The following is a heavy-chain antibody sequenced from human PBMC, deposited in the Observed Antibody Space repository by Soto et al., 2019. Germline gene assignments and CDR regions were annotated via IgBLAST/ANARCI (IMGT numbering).Heavy chain of an antibody. CDR3: AREEPFAAVTNEPHFDY. D-gene: IGHD4-17*01. J-gene: IGHJ4*02. CDR1: GFTFSSCA. CDR2: ISGSGGRT. V-gene: IGHV3-23*01. Sequence: EVQLLESGGGLVQPGGSLRLSCAASGFTFSSCAMSWVRQAPGKGLEWVSAISGSGGRTYYADSVKGRFTISRDNSKRTLYLQMDSLRAEDTAVYYCAREEPFAAVTNEPHFDYWGQGTLVTVSS.